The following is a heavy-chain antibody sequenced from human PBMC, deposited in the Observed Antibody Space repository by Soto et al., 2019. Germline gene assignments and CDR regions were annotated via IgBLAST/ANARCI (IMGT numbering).Heavy chain of an antibody. D-gene: IGHD5-18*01. CDR3: AKDGGGYNYGYVMLDKYYYGMDV. V-gene: IGHV3-30-3*01. Sequence: QVQLVESGGGVVQPGRSLRLSCAASGFTFSTYAMHWVRQAPCKGLEWVAVISYDGTNKYYADSVRGRFTISRDNSNNTLFLQMNSLRAEDTAVYYCAKDGGGYNYGYVMLDKYYYGMDVWGQGTTVTVSS. CDR2: ISYDGTNK. J-gene: IGHJ6*02. CDR1: GFTFSTYA.